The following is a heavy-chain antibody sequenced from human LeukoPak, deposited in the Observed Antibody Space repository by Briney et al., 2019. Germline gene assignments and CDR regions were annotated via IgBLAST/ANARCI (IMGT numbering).Heavy chain of an antibody. CDR2: IIPIFGTA. V-gene: IGHV1-69*05. CDR1: GGTFSSYA. J-gene: IGHJ3*02. D-gene: IGHD1-26*01. CDR3: ATPMGATGNGAFDI. Sequence: SVKVSCKASGGTFSSYAISWVRQAPGQGLEWMGGIIPIFGTANYAQKFQGRVTITTDESTSTAYMELSSLRSEDTAVYYCATPMGATGNGAFDIWGQGTMVTVSS.